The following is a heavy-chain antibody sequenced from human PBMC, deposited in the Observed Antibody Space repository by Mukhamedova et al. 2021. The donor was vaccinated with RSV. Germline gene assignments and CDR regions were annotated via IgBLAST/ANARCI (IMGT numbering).Heavy chain of an antibody. Sequence: GKGLEWVSVIYSGGSTYYADSVKGRFTISRDNSKNTLYLQRNSLRAEDTAVYYCARVGTVTTNYGMDVWGQGTTVTVSS. D-gene: IGHD4-17*01. J-gene: IGHJ6*02. CDR2: IYSGGST. V-gene: IGHV3-66*02. CDR3: ARVGTVTTNYGMDV.